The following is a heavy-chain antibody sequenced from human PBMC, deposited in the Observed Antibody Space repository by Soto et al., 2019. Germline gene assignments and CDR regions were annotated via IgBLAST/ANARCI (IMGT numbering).Heavy chain of an antibody. CDR1: GGSITSGGYY. CDR2: IDYRGST. CDR3: ARARRYYYYGMDV. J-gene: IGHJ6*02. Sequence: QVQLQESGPGLVKPSQTLSLTCTVSGGSITSGGYYWSWIRQHPGKGLEWIGYIDYRGSTYYNPSLKSRVTISVDPSKHQFSLKLSSVTAADTAVYYCARARRYYYYGMDVWGQGTTVTLSS. V-gene: IGHV4-31*03.